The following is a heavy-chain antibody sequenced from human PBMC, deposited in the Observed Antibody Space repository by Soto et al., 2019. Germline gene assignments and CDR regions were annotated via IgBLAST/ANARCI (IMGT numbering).Heavy chain of an antibody. CDR1: GGSISSGGYY. CDR2: IYYSGST. Sequence: PSETLSLTCTVSGGSISSGGYYWSWIRQHPGKGLEWIGYIYYSGSTYYNPSLKSRVTISVDTSKNQFSLKLSSVTAADTAVYYCARYDFWSGYHRDYYYYGMDVWGQGTTVTVSS. D-gene: IGHD3-3*01. CDR3: ARYDFWSGYHRDYYYYGMDV. J-gene: IGHJ6*02. V-gene: IGHV4-31*03.